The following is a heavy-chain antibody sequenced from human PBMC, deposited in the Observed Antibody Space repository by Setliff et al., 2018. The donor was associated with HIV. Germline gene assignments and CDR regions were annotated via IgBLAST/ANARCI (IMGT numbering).Heavy chain of an antibody. Sequence: SETLSLTCTVSGGSISSHYWSWIRQPPGKGLEWIGYIYYSGSTNYNPSLKSRVTISVDTSKNQFSLKLSSVTAADTAVYFCARHASGDSVSPTSYWFDPWGQGTLVTVSS. J-gene: IGHJ5*02. CDR1: GGSISSHY. CDR2: IYYSGST. V-gene: IGHV4-59*08. CDR3: ARHASGDSVSPTSYWFDP. D-gene: IGHD4-17*01.